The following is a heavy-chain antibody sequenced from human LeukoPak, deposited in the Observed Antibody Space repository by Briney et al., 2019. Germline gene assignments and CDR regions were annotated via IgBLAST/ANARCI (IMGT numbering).Heavy chain of an antibody. Sequence: SETLPLTCTVSGGSISSYYWSWIRQPPGKGLEWIGYIDYRGITSYNPSLESRVTISVDTSKNQFSLRLSSMTAADTAVYYCTREYSSGWSGTGYWGQGTLVTVSS. CDR1: GGSISSYY. CDR3: TREYSSGWSGTGY. V-gene: IGHV4-59*01. CDR2: IDYRGIT. D-gene: IGHD6-19*01. J-gene: IGHJ4*02.